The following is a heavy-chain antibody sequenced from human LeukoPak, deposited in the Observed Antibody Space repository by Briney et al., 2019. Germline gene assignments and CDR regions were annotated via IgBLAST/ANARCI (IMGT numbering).Heavy chain of an antibody. CDR2: IRGDGTAR. Sequence: GGSLRLSCAASGFTSSSYWMHWVRQVPGKGLVWVSRIRGDGTARNYADSVKGRFTISRDNAKSTVDLQMNSLRGEDTAVYYCVRGRGSYGWFDPWGQGTLVTISS. CDR3: VRGRGSYGWFDP. D-gene: IGHD3-10*01. CDR1: GFTSSSYW. V-gene: IGHV3-74*01. J-gene: IGHJ5*02.